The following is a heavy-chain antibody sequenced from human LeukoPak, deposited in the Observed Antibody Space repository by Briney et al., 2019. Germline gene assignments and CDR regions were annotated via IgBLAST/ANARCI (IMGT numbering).Heavy chain of an antibody. Sequence: GGSLRLSCGASGFTFSTHWMHWVRQAPGKGVGWVSRIKSDGSSIMYADSVRGRFTISRDNAKNTLYLQMNSLRAEDTAVYYCARDLDYGGRSNFDHWGQGTLVTVSS. CDR2: IKSDGSSI. J-gene: IGHJ4*02. V-gene: IGHV3-74*03. CDR1: GFTFSTHW. D-gene: IGHD4-23*01. CDR3: ARDLDYGGRSNFDH.